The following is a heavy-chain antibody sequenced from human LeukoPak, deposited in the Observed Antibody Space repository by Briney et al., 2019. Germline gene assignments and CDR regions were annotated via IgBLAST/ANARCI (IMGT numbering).Heavy chain of an antibody. Sequence: PGGSLRLSCAASGFTFSSYAMSWARQAPGKGLEWIGRIYTSGSTNYNPSLKSRVTISVDTSKNQFSLKLSSVTAADTAVYYCARDCSSTSCFDYWGQGTLVTVSS. CDR1: GFTFSSYA. V-gene: IGHV4-4*08. CDR3: ARDCSSTSCFDY. J-gene: IGHJ4*02. D-gene: IGHD2-2*01. CDR2: IYTSGST.